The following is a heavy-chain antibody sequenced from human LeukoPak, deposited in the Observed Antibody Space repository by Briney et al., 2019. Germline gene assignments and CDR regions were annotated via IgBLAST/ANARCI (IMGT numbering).Heavy chain of an antibody. V-gene: IGHV3-30*04. D-gene: IGHD1-26*01. CDR3: ASQVGSSWSYDY. J-gene: IGHJ4*02. CDR2: ISYDGSNK. CDR1: GFTFSSYA. Sequence: PGRSLRLSCAASGFTFSSYAMHWVRQAPGKGLEWVAVISYDGSNKYYADSVKGRFTISRDNYKNTLYLQMNSLRAEDTAVYYCASQVGSSWSYDYWGQGTLVTVSS.